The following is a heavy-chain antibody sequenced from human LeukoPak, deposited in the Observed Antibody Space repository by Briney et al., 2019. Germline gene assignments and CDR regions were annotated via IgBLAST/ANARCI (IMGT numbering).Heavy chain of an antibody. V-gene: IGHV3-64D*06. CDR2: ITFDGGST. Sequence: GGSLRLSCSGSGFTFSSYPMHWVRQAPGKGLEYVSAITFDGGSTYYADSVKGRFTISRDNSKNTLYLQMSSPRLEDTAIYYCVKALYDSGGYYYAYWGQGTLVTVSS. CDR1: GFTFSSYP. D-gene: IGHD3-22*01. CDR3: VKALYDSGGYYYAY. J-gene: IGHJ4*02.